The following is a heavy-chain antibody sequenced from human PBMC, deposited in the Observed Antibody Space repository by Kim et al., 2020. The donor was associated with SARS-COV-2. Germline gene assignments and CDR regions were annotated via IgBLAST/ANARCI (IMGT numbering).Heavy chain of an antibody. V-gene: IGHV4-34*01. CDR1: GVSFSGYY. CDR2: IYHSGIT. D-gene: IGHD6-13*01. J-gene: IGHJ5*02. Sequence: SETLSLTCAVYGVSFSGYYWSWIRQPPGKGLEWIGEIYHSGITNYDPSLKSRVTISVDASKSQFSLKLNSVTAADTAVYYCARSLYHSPSSCWVRVDPWGQGTLVTVSS. CDR3: ARSLYHSPSSCWVRVDP.